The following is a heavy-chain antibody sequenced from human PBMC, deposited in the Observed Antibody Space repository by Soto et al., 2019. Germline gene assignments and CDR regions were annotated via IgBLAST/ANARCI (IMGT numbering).Heavy chain of an antibody. CDR3: ARDAGSGQYSFNS. V-gene: IGHV1-46*01. CDR1: GYTFTNYY. J-gene: IGHJ4*02. CDR2: FNPSAGIT. D-gene: IGHD6-19*01. Sequence: GASVKVSCKASGYTFTNYYIHWGGQAPGHGLEWMGLFNPSAGITSYAQNFQGRVTMTRDTSTSTVYMELSSLRSGDTAVYYCARDAGSGQYSFNSWGQGTLVTVSS.